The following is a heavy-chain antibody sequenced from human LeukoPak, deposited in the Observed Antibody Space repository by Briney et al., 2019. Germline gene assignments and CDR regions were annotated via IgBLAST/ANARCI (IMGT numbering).Heavy chain of an antibody. J-gene: IGHJ4*02. CDR3: AKSSADYYYDSSGYYYVLPYFDY. Sequence: GGSLRLSCAASGFTFSSYDMNWVRQAPGKGLEWVSAISGSGGSTYYADSVKGRFTISRDNSKNTLYLQMNSLRAEDTAVYYCAKSSADYYYDSSGYYYVLPYFDYWGQGTLVTVSS. CDR2: ISGSGGST. CDR1: GFTFSSYD. D-gene: IGHD3-22*01. V-gene: IGHV3-23*01.